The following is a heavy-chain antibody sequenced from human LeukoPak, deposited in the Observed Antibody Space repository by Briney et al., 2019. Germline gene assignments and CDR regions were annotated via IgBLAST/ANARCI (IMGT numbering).Heavy chain of an antibody. V-gene: IGHV3-7*01. CDR3: ARESLFSPNWFDP. J-gene: IGHJ5*02. CDR1: GFSISSFR. Sequence: GGSLRLSCAAPGFSISSFRMIWVRQTPGKGLEWVASIKQDERQKFYVDTVKGRFTVSRDNANNLLYLQSNSLRAEDTAVYYCARESLFSPNWFDPWGQGTPVTVSS. CDR2: IKQDERQK. D-gene: IGHD3-10*02.